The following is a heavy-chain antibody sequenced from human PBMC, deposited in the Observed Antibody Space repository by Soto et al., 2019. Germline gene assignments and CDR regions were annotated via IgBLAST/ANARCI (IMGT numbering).Heavy chain of an antibody. CDR1: CGSFRGYF. CDR3: QGGDF. D-gene: IGHD3-16*01. J-gene: IGHJ4*02. CDR2: INDSGST. V-gene: IGHV4-34*01. Sequence: KPSETLSLTCAVSCGSFRGYFWSWIRQSPDKGLEWIGEINDSGSTYYNPSFKSRLTISVDTSKSQISLTLTSVTAADSAVYYCQGGDFWGQGTRVTVSS.